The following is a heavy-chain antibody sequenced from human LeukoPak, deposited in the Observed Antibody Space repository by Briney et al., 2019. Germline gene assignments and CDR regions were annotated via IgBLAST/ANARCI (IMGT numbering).Heavy chain of an antibody. V-gene: IGHV4-39*07. D-gene: IGHD6-6*01. Sequence: SETLSLTCTVSGDSIRKSRYYWGWIRQPPGKGLEWIGSIYYGGTTYYNPSLKSRVTISVDTSKNQFSLKVTSVTAADTAVYYCARDPSSSSDSDYWGQGTLVTVSS. CDR2: IYYGGTT. CDR3: ARDPSSSSDSDY. CDR1: GDSIRKSRYY. J-gene: IGHJ4*02.